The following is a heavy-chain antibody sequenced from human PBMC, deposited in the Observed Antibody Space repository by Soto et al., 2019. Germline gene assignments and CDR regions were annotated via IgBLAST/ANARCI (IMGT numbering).Heavy chain of an antibody. CDR3: ARSLPEVDTAMVTFYY. Sequence: PSVTLPLTWTVAGGSISSLYWSWIRQPPGKGLEWIGYIYYSGSTNYNPSLKSRVTISVDTSKNQFSLKLSSVTAADTAVYYCARSLPEVDTAMVTFYYWGQGTLVTVSS. D-gene: IGHD5-18*01. CDR1: GGSISSLY. CDR2: IYYSGST. V-gene: IGHV4-59*08. J-gene: IGHJ4*02.